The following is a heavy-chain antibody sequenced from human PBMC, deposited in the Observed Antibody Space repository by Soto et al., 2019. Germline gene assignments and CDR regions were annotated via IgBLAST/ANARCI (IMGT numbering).Heavy chain of an antibody. CDR1: GGSISSYY. D-gene: IGHD3-3*01. CDR3: ARHYDFWSGYYYYYYMDV. Sequence: QVQLQESGPGLVKPSETLSLTCTVSGGSISSYYWSWIRQPPGKGLEWIGYIYYSGSTNYNPSLKSRVTISVDTSKNQFSLKLSYVTAADTAVYYCARHYDFWSGYYYYYYMDVWGKGTTVTVSS. V-gene: IGHV4-59*08. CDR2: IYYSGST. J-gene: IGHJ6*03.